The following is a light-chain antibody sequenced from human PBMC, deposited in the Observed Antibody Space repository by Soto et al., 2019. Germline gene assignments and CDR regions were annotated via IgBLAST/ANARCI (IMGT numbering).Light chain of an antibody. CDR3: QQYNTYSRA. Sequence: DIQMTQSPSTLSASVGDRVTITCRASQSISTWLAWYQHKPGKAPKLLIYKESSLQSGVPSRFSGSGSGTEVTLTISSLQPDDFATYYCQQYNTYSRAFGQGTKVAIK. J-gene: IGKJ1*01. V-gene: IGKV1-5*03. CDR1: QSISTW. CDR2: KES.